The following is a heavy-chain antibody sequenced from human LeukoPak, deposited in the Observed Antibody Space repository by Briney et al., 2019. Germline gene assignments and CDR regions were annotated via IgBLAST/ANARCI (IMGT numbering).Heavy chain of an antibody. J-gene: IGHJ4*02. CDR3: ARYGLTAALDF. D-gene: IGHD2-21*02. V-gene: IGHV3-7*01. CDR2: IKPDGSEK. Sequence: GGSLRLSCAASGFTFSGSWMSWVRQAPGKGLEWVANIKPDGSEKFHVDSVKGRFTISRDNSKSSLSLQMNSLRAEDMAVYYCARYGLTAALDFWGQGTLVTVSS. CDR1: GFTFSGSW.